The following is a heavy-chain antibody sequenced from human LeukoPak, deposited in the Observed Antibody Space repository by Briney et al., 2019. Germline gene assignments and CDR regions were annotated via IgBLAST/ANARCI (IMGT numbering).Heavy chain of an antibody. CDR1: GVNFSTYY. D-gene: IGHD5-24*01. Sequence: GGSFRLSCAAAGVNFSTYYRIWVGQPPGKELEWVSSISRRSGYIYYADSVKGRFIISRDNATISLYLQMNSLRAEDAAVYYCAGGEDGYNLGFDYWGQGTLVTASS. CDR2: ISRRSGYI. V-gene: IGHV3-21*06. CDR3: AGGEDGYNLGFDY. J-gene: IGHJ4*02.